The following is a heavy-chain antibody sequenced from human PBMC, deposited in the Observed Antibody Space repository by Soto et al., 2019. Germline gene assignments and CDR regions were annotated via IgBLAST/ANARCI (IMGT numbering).Heavy chain of an antibody. Sequence: SSETLSLTCAVSGDSMSSSDYYWGWIRQPPGKGLEWIGSIYYSGSTYYNPSLQSRVAISVDTSKNQFSLKLKSVTAADTAIYYCARRTVNIRTFYSGLKTHCFDYWGQRAPVTVSS. CDR2: IYYSGST. V-gene: IGHV4-39*01. CDR3: ARRTVNIRTFYSGLKTHCFDY. D-gene: IGHD6-19*01. CDR1: GDSMSSSDYY. J-gene: IGHJ4*02.